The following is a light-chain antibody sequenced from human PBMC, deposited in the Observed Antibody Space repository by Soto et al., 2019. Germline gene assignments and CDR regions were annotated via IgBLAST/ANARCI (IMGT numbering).Light chain of an antibody. Sequence: EIVMTQSPATLSVSPGERATLSCRASESVNSYLAWYQQKPGQAPRLLIYGASTRATGVPARFSGSGSGTEFALTISSLQSEDFAVYYCQQYNYWPRTFGQGTKVEIK. V-gene: IGKV3-15*01. CDR2: GAS. CDR1: ESVNSY. CDR3: QQYNYWPRT. J-gene: IGKJ1*01.